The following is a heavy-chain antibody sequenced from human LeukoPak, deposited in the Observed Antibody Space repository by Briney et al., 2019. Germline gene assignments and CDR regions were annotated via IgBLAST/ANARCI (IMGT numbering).Heavy chain of an antibody. D-gene: IGHD3-22*01. CDR1: GFTFSNYG. CDR2: IRFDGSNK. CDR3: AKDVGYYFESSGYPFLEY. Sequence: GGSLRLSCAASGFTFSNYGVHWVRQAPGKGLEWVSFIRFDGSNKYYADSVKGRFTISRDNSKNTLYLQMNSLRAEDTAVYYCAKDVGYYFESSGYPFLEYWGQGILVTVSS. J-gene: IGHJ4*02. V-gene: IGHV3-30*02.